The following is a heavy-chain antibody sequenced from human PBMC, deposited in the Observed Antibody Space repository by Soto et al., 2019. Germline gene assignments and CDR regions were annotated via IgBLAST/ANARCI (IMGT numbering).Heavy chain of an antibody. Sequence: GGSLRLSCATSGFTFSSYFMHWVRQAPGKGLVWVSRISADGSGTIYADSVKGRFTISRDNAKNTLYLQMNSLRAEDTAVYYCANYGSGIPFWDQGTLVTVSS. D-gene: IGHD3-10*01. CDR3: ANYGSGIPF. V-gene: IGHV3-74*01. CDR1: GFTFSSYF. CDR2: ISADGSGT. J-gene: IGHJ4*02.